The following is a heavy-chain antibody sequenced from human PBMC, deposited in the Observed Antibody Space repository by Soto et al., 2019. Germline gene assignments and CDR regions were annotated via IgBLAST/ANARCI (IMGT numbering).Heavy chain of an antibody. V-gene: IGHV4-61*01. CDR2: IYYNGNT. CDR3: ARRTVITGLNDY. D-gene: IGHD3-22*01. CDR1: GGSVSSGNFY. Sequence: QVQLQESGPGLVKPSETLSLTCTVSGGSVSSGNFYWNWIRQPPGKPLEWIGYIYYNGNTNYDPSRTGRFTISMDTSKNQFSLKLNSVTAADTAVYYCARRTVITGLNDYWGQGTLVTVSS. J-gene: IGHJ4*02.